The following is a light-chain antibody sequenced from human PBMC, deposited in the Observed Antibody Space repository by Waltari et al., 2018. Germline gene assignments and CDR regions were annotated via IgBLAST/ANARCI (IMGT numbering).Light chain of an antibody. Sequence: SCRTSQSVTRALAWYQQKPGQAPRLLIYGASNRATGSPDRFSGSGSGTDFSLTISSLEPEDFAVYYCQHYLRLPVTFGQGTKVEVK. V-gene: IGKV3-20*01. CDR3: QHYLRLPVT. CDR2: GAS. J-gene: IGKJ1*01. CDR1: QSVTRA.